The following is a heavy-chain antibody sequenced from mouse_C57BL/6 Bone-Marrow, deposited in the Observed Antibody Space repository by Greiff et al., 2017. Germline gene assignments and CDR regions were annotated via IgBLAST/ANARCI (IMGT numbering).Heavy chain of an antibody. CDR2: IRNKANGYTT. CDR1: GFTFTDYY. Sequence: EVKLMESGGGLVQPGGSLSLSCAASGFTFTDYYMSWVRQPPGKALEWLGFIRNKANGYTTEYSASVKGRFTISRDNSQSILYLQMNALRAEDSATYYCARCRYFDYWGQGTTLTVSS. J-gene: IGHJ2*01. CDR3: ARCRYFDY. V-gene: IGHV7-3*01.